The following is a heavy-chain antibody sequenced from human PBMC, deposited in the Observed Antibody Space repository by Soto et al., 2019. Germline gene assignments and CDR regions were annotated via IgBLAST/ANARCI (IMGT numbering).Heavy chain of an antibody. D-gene: IGHD6-6*01. V-gene: IGHV4-34*01. CDR3: ARGSRGSSSSQSGHNWFDP. CDR2: INHSGST. CDR1: GGSFSGYY. Sequence: PSETLSLTCAVYGGSFSGYYWSWIRQPPGKGLEWIGEINHSGSTNYNPSLKSRVTISVDTSKNQFSLKLSSVTAADTAVYYCARGSRGSSSSQSGHNWFDPWGQGTLVTVSS. J-gene: IGHJ5*02.